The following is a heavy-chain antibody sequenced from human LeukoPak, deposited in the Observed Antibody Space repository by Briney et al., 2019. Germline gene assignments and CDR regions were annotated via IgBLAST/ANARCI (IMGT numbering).Heavy chain of an antibody. CDR3: ARGRGHDFWSGYNDY. J-gene: IGHJ4*02. CDR2: ISSSSTI. Sequence: PGGSLRLSCAASGFTFSSYSMNWVRQAPGKGLDWVSYISSSSTIYYADSVKARFTISRHNAKNSLYLQMNSLRAEDTAVYYCARGRGHDFWSGYNDYWGQGTLVTVSS. CDR1: GFTFSSYS. D-gene: IGHD3-3*01. V-gene: IGHV3-48*01.